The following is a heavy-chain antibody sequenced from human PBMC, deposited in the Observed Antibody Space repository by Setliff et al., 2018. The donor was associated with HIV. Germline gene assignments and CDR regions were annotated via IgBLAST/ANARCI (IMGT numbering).Heavy chain of an antibody. Sequence: ASVKVSCKASGYSFTRNFIHWVRQAPGQRLEWMGWINAGNGNTKYSQKFQGRVTISRDTSASTVYMELNSLRSEDTAIYYCARDIGSVWHNWFDPWGQGTLVTVSS. CDR1: GYSFTRNF. V-gene: IGHV1-3*01. CDR2: INAGNGNT. D-gene: IGHD6-19*01. CDR3: ARDIGSVWHNWFDP. J-gene: IGHJ5*02.